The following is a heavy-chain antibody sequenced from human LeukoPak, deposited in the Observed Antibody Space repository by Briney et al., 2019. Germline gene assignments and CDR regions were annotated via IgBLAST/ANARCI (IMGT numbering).Heavy chain of an antibody. J-gene: IGHJ4*02. CDR2: ISSNGGST. D-gene: IGHD4-17*01. V-gene: IGHV3-64D*06. Sequence: GGSLRLSCSASGFTFSSYAMHWVRQAPGKGLEYVSAISSNGGSTYYADSVKGRFTISRDNSKNTLYLQMSSLRAEDTAAYYCARENDYGDFSLGYWGQGTLVTVSS. CDR3: ARENDYGDFSLGY. CDR1: GFTFSSYA.